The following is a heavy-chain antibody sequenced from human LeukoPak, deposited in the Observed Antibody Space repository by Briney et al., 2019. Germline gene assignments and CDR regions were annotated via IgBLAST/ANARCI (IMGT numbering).Heavy chain of an antibody. V-gene: IGHV4-59*01. Sequence: KPSETLSLTCTVSGGSINNYYWNWIRQPPGKGLEWIGYIYYSGSTNYNPSLKSRVTISVDTSKNQFSLRLSSVTAVDTAVYYCARDGVAFDAFDIWGQGTVVTVSS. CDR1: GGSINNYY. CDR2: IYYSGST. J-gene: IGHJ3*02. D-gene: IGHD5-12*01. CDR3: ARDGVAFDAFDI.